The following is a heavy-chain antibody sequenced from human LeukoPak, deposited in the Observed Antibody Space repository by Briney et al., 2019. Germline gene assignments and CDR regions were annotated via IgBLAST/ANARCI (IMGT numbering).Heavy chain of an antibody. V-gene: IGHV3-23*01. D-gene: IGHD1-26*01. CDR1: GFTFSSYA. CDR3: VNDVGATYFFDY. J-gene: IGHJ4*02. CDR2: ISGSGGST. Sequence: GGSLRLSCAASGFTFSSYAMSWVRQAPGEGLEWVSAISGSGGSTYYADSVKGRFTISRDNSKNTLYLQMNSLRAEDTAVYYCVNDVGATYFFDYWGQGTLVTVSS.